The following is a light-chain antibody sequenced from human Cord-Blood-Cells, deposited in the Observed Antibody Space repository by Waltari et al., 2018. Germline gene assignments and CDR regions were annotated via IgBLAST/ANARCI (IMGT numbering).Light chain of an antibody. Sequence: DIQMTQSPSSLSASVGDRVTITCRASQSISSYLNWYQQKPGKAPKLLIYAAYSLQSGVPSRFSGSGSGTDFTLNISSLKPEDFATYYCQQSYSTPLTFGGGTKVEIK. CDR1: QSISSY. CDR3: QQSYSTPLT. V-gene: IGKV1-39*01. CDR2: AAY. J-gene: IGKJ4*01.